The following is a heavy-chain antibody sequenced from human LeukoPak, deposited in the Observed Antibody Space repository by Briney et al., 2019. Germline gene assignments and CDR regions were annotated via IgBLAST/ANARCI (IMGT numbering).Heavy chain of an antibody. V-gene: IGHV3-53*01. D-gene: IGHD3-10*01. CDR1: GFTVSSNY. J-gene: IGHJ4*02. CDR3: ARDFSPYYYGSGSHEGIDY. Sequence: PGGSLRLSCAASGFTVSSNYMTWVRQAPGKGLEWVSVIYSGNSGGSTYYADSVKGRFTTSRDNSKNTLYLQMNSLGAEDTAVYYCARDFSPYYYGSGSHEGIDYWGQGTLVTVSS. CDR2: IYSGNSGGST.